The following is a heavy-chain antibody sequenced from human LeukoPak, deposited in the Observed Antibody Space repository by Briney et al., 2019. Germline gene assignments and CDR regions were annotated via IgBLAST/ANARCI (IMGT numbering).Heavy chain of an antibody. D-gene: IGHD3-16*01. CDR2: IRSDSDGGVT. CDR3: TRVSHWGPGDY. V-gene: IGHV3-15*05. Sequence: GGSLRLSCTASGFNFRNAWMCWVRQAPGKGLEWVGLIRSDSDGGVTQYGTPVKDRFTISRDNAKNTLYLQMNYLRAEDSAVYYCTRVSHWGPGDYWGQGTLVTVSS. J-gene: IGHJ4*02. CDR1: GFNFRNAW.